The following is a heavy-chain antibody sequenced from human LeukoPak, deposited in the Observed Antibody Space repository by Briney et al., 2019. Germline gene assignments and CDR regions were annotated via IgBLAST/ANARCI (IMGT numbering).Heavy chain of an antibody. CDR2: IIPILGIA. J-gene: IGHJ6*02. CDR3: ATGALVYSSSWFRPDYYYYGMDV. D-gene: IGHD6-13*01. CDR1: GGTFSSYA. Sequence: ASVKVSCKASGGTFSSYAISWVRQAPGQGLEWMGRIIPILGIANYAQRFQGRVTITADKSTSTAYMELSSLRSEDTAVYYCATGALVYSSSWFRPDYYYYGMDVWGQGTTVTVSS. V-gene: IGHV1-69*04.